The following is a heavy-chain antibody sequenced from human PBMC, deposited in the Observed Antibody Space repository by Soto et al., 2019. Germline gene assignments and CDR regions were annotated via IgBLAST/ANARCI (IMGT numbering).Heavy chain of an antibody. CDR1: GFTFNSCA. Sequence: EVQMLESGGGLVQPGGSLRLSCAASGFTFNSCATSWVRQAPGKGLEWVAAISSSGDSRYYADSVNGRFTISRDNSKNTLYLQMNSLRAEDSAIYYCANDKRLPHDVFDIWGQGTMVTVSS. V-gene: IGHV3-23*01. CDR2: ISSSGDSR. J-gene: IGHJ3*02. CDR3: ANDKRLPHDVFDI. D-gene: IGHD6-25*01.